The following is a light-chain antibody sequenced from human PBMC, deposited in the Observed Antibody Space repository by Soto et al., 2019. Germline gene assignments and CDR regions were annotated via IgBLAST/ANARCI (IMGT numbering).Light chain of an antibody. Sequence: IVRTQSPATLSVSPGQRASLSCRASQSFSTTVAWYHQKPGQAPRLLVYVASTRATGIPARFSGSGAGTDFPLTITSLPSEDFGVYFCQQYKDWPTTFGQGTKVDIK. CDR1: QSFSTT. CDR2: VAS. V-gene: IGKV3-15*01. J-gene: IGKJ1*01. CDR3: QQYKDWPTT.